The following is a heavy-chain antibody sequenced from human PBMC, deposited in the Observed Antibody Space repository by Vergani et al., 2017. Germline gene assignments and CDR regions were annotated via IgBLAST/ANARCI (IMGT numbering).Heavy chain of an antibody. D-gene: IGHD6-19*01. J-gene: IGHJ4*02. CDR1: GFTFSNYW. Sequence: EVQLVESGGGLVQPGGSLRLSCAASGFTFSNYWMSWVRQAPGKGLEWVANIKEDGSEKYYVDSVKGRFTISRDNAKNLLYLQLNSLRAEDTAVYYCARDVGDIAVAGLPNDYWGQGTLVTVSS. CDR2: IKEDGSEK. CDR3: ARDVGDIAVAGLPNDY. V-gene: IGHV3-7*01.